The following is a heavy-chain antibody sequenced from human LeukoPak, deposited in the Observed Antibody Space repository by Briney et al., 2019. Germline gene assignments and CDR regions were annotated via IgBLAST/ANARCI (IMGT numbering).Heavy chain of an antibody. CDR3: AREAEGSSWTYYFDY. V-gene: IGHV3-23*01. CDR2: ISGGVGIT. D-gene: IGHD6-13*01. Sequence: PGGSLRLSCAASGFTFSSYAMSWARQAPGKGLEWVSTISGGVGITYYADSVKGRFAISRDNSKNTLFVQMNSLRAEDTAIYYCAREAEGSSWTYYFDYWGQGALVTVSS. J-gene: IGHJ4*02. CDR1: GFTFSSYA.